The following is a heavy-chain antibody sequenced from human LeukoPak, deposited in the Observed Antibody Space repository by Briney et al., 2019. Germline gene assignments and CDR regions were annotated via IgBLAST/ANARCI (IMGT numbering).Heavy chain of an antibody. CDR2: ISSSGSTI. V-gene: IGHV3-48*03. CDR1: GFAFSSYE. D-gene: IGHD5-24*01. CDR3: ARVPPVEMATIKGG. J-gene: IGHJ4*02. Sequence: PGGSLRLSCAASGFAFSSYEMNWVRQAPGKGLEWVSYISSSGSTIYYADSVKGRFTISRDNAKNSLYLQMNSLRAEDTAVYYCARVPPVEMATIKGGWGQGTLVTVSS.